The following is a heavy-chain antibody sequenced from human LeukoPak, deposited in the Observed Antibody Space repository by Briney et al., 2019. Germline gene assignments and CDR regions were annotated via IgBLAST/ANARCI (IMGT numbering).Heavy chain of an antibody. CDR2: IKQDGSDK. CDR3: ARDDTTSSFDY. D-gene: IGHD6-6*01. Sequence: GGSLRLSRAASGFTFSSYWMSWVRQAPGKGLEWVANIKQDGSDKYYVDSVKGRFTISRDNAKNSLYLQMNSLRAEDTAVYYCARDDTTSSFDYWGQGTLVTVSS. V-gene: IGHV3-7*01. CDR1: GFTFSSYW. J-gene: IGHJ4*02.